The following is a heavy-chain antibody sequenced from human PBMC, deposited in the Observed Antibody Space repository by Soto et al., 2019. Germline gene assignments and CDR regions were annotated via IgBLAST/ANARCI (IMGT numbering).Heavy chain of an antibody. Sequence: ASVKVSCKASGSTFTGYYMHWGRQAPGQGLEWMGWINPNSGGTNYAQKFQGRGTMTRDTSISTAYMELSRLRSDDTAVYYWATYGPALQVVLWFGDNCYYGMDGWGQGTTVTVSS. D-gene: IGHD3-10*01. CDR1: GSTFTGYY. J-gene: IGHJ6*02. CDR3: ATYGPALQVVLWFGDNCYYGMDG. V-gene: IGHV1-2*02. CDR2: INPNSGGT.